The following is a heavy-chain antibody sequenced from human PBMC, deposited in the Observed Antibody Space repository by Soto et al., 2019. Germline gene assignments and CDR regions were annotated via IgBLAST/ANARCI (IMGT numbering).Heavy chain of an antibody. CDR3: ARGLYDIVVVPAAIRNYGMDV. Sequence: PSETLSLTCAVYGGSFSGYYWSWIRQPPGKGLEWIGEINHSGSANYNPSLKSRVTISVDTSKNQFSLKLSSVTAADTAVYYCARGLYDIVVVPAAIRNYGMDVWGQGTTVTVS. CDR2: INHSGSA. CDR1: GGSFSGYY. J-gene: IGHJ6*02. D-gene: IGHD2-2*01. V-gene: IGHV4-34*01.